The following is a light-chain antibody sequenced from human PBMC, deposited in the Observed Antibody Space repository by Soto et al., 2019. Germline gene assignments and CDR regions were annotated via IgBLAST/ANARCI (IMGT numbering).Light chain of an antibody. CDR2: GAS. CDR1: QSVSSSY. V-gene: IGKV3-20*01. J-gene: IGKJ1*01. CDR3: QHYGSSPQT. Sequence: EMALTQSPGTLSLSPGERATLSCRASQSVSSSYLAWYQQKPGQAPRLLIYGASSRATGIPERFSGSGSGIDFTVTISRLEPEDFAVYYCQHYGSSPQTFGQGTKVEIK.